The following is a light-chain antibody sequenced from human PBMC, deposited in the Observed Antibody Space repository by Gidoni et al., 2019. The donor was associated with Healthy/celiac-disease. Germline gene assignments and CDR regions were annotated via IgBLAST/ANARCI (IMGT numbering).Light chain of an antibody. J-gene: IGLJ3*02. V-gene: IGLV2-8*01. CDR3: SSYAGSNRV. CDR1: SSDVGGYNY. Sequence: QSALTQPPSPSGSPGHSVTISCTGTSSDVGGYNYVSWYQQHPGKAPTLMLYEVSKRPSGVPDRFSGSKSGNTASLTVSGLQAEDEADYYCSSYAGSNRVFGGGTKLTVL. CDR2: EVS.